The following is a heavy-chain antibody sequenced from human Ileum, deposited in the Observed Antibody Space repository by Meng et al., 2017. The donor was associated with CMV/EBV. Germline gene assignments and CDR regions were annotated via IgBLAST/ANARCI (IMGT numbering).Heavy chain of an antibody. Sequence: SETLSLTCTVSGCSINSADYYWGWIRQPPGKGLEWIGSIYYSGSTYYNPSLKSRVTISVDTSKNQFSLKLSSVTAADTAMYYCARDRFRYCSSTTCLFDYWGQGTLVTVSS. CDR2: IYYSGST. J-gene: IGHJ4*02. D-gene: IGHD2-2*01. V-gene: IGHV4-39*07. CDR1: GCSINSADYY. CDR3: ARDRFRYCSSTTCLFDY.